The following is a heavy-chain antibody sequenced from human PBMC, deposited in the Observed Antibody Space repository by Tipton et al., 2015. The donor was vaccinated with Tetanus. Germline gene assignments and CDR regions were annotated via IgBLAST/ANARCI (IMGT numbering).Heavy chain of an antibody. CDR1: GFTATNHY. V-gene: IGHV3-13*05. CDR3: GRTRPFRGSRDRVDV. J-gene: IGHJ6*02. D-gene: IGHD3-3*02. Sequence: SLRLSCATSGFTATNHYMHWVRQVSGEGLEWISRVGSSGDPYYSDSLKRRFISYSDSGSNSLYLQMNSLGNVDTAVYYCGRTRPFRGSRDRVDVWGRGTPVIVSS. CDR2: VGSSGDP.